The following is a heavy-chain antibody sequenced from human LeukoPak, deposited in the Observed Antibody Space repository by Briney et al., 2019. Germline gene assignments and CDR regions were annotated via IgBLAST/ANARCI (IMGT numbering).Heavy chain of an antibody. CDR1: GYTFTGYY. V-gene: IGHV1-2*02. Sequence: ASMKVSCKASGYTFTGYYMHWVRQAPGQGLEWMGWINPNSGGTNYAQKFQGRVTMTRDTSISTAYMELSRLRSDDTAVYYCARVKAMAAHFDYWGQGTLVTVSS. D-gene: IGHD6-19*01. CDR3: ARVKAMAAHFDY. CDR2: INPNSGGT. J-gene: IGHJ4*02.